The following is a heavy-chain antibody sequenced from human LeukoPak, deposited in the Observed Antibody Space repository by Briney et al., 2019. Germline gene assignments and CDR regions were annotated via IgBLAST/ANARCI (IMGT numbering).Heavy chain of an antibody. D-gene: IGHD5-12*01. CDR1: GFTFNTYD. V-gene: IGHV3-21*04. CDR2: ISSSSSYI. CDR3: AKDGGYSGYSFPFDY. J-gene: IGHJ4*02. Sequence: GGSLRLSCAASGFTFNTYDMNWVRRAPGKGLEWVSSISSSSSYIFYADSVKGRFTISRDNAKNSLYLQMNSLRAEDMALYYCAKDGGYSGYSFPFDYWGQGTLVTVSS.